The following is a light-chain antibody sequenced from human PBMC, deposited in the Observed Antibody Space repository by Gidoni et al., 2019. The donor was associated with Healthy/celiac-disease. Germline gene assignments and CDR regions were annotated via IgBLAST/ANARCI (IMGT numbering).Light chain of an antibody. CDR1: QDISNY. J-gene: IGKJ4*01. Sequence: DLQMTQSPSSLSASVGDRVTITCQASQDISNYLNWYQQKPGKAPKLLIYDASNLETGVPSRCSGSGSGTDFTFTISSLQPEDIETYYCQQYDNLPLTFGGGTKVEIK. CDR3: QQYDNLPLT. V-gene: IGKV1-33*01. CDR2: DAS.